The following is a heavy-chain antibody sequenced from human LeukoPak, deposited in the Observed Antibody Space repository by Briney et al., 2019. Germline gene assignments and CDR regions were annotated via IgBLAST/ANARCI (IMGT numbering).Heavy chain of an antibody. CDR1: GLTFSSYE. Sequence: GGSLRLSCAASGLTFSSYEMNWVRQAPGKGLEWVSYISSSGSTIYYADSVKGRFTISRDNAKNSLYLQMNSLRAEDTAVYYCARESCSTTSCYGGMDAFDIWGQGTMVTVSS. CDR3: ARESCSTTSCYGGMDAFDI. D-gene: IGHD2-2*01. CDR2: ISSSGSTI. V-gene: IGHV3-48*03. J-gene: IGHJ3*02.